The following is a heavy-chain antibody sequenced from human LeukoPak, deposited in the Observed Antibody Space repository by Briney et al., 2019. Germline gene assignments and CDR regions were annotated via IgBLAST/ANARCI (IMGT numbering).Heavy chain of an antibody. J-gene: IGHJ4*02. CDR2: ISAYNGST. V-gene: IGHV1-18*01. D-gene: IGHD2-2*02. Sequence: GASVRVSCKASGYTFTSYGISWVRQAPGQGLEWMGWISAYNGSTNYAQKLQGRVTMTTDTSTSTAYMELRSLRSDDTAVYYCARALGYCSSTSCYTGDYWGQGTLVTVSS. CDR1: GYTFTSYG. CDR3: ARALGYCSSTSCYTGDY.